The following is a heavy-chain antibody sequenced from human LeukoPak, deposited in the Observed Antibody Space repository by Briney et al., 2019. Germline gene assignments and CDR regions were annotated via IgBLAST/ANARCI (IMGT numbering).Heavy chain of an antibody. D-gene: IGHD2-21*01. CDR1: GYTFTGYY. J-gene: IGHJ4*02. V-gene: IGHV1-2*02. CDR2: IIPDSGGT. CDR3: STEDKYCAGAMCCVF. Sequence: ASVKVSCKASGYTFTGYYIHWVRQAPGQGLEWMGYIIPDSGGTTYQQNFQGRVTMTRDMSISTFYMELSSLRPDDTAVYYCSTEDKYCAGAMCCVFWGQGTVVTVSS.